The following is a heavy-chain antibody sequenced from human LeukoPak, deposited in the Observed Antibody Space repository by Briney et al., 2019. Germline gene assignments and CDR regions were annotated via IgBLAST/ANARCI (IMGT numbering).Heavy chain of an antibody. Sequence: SQTLSLTCTVSGGSISSGSYYWSWIRQPAGKGLEWIGRIYTSGSTNYNPSLKSRVTISVDTSKNQFSLKLSSVTAADTAVYYCATTSYYYDSPDYWGQGTLVTASS. J-gene: IGHJ4*02. CDR3: ATTSYYYDSPDY. V-gene: IGHV4-61*02. CDR1: GGSISSGSYY. CDR2: IYTSGST. D-gene: IGHD3-22*01.